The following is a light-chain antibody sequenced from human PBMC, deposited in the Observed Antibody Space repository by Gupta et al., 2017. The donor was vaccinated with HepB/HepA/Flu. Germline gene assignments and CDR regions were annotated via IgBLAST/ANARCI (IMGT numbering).Light chain of an antibody. V-gene: IGKV1-12*01. CDR2: AAS. CDR1: QAISTW. Sequence: DIQMTQSPSSVSASVGDRISITCRASQAISTWLAWYQQKPGKAPKFLIYAASSLQSGGPSRFSGSGSGTDFTLTISTLQPEDIATYYCQQANSFPPYTFGQGTKVEIK. J-gene: IGKJ2*01. CDR3: QQANSFPPYT.